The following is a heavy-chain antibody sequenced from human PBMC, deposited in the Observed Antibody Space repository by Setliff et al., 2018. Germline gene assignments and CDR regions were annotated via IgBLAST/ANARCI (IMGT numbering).Heavy chain of an antibody. D-gene: IGHD2-2*01. CDR3: VKGSSDSRPYYFDY. V-gene: IGHV3-48*01. CDR1: GFSVSNYG. J-gene: IGHJ4*02. CDR2: ISSSGGTI. Sequence: GGSLRLSCVASGFSVSNYGMNWVRQAPGKGLEWLSYISSSGGTIHYADSVKGRFTISKDTAENSVFLQMNSLRVEDTAVYFCVKGSSDSRPYYFDYWGQGMLVTVSS.